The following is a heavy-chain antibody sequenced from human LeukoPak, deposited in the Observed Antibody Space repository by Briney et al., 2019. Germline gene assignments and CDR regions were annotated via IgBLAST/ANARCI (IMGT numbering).Heavy chain of an antibody. CDR1: GASLSSGSDY. CDR3: ARASGSVIYYNSCDS. J-gene: IGHJ5*01. D-gene: IGHD3-10*01. Sequence: SETLSLTCTVSGASLSSGSDYWTWIRQPAGEGLEWIGQIYSSGSTNYSPSLTSRVTISADASKNQFFLKINSVTAADTAVYYCARASGSVIYYNSCDSWGQGILVAVSS. V-gene: IGHV4-61*09. CDR2: IYSSGST.